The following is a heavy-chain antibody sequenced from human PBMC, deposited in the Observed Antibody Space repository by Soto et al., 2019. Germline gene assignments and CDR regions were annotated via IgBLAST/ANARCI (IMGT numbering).Heavy chain of an antibody. Sequence: SETLSLTCTVSGGSIRSYYRSWIRLPAGKGLEWIGRIYTSGSTNNNPSLKSRVAMSVDTSKNQFSLKLSSVTAADTAVYYCARDVSGYSYGHFGGRWFDPWGQGTLVTVS. V-gene: IGHV4-4*07. CDR1: GGSIRSYY. D-gene: IGHD5-18*01. CDR2: IYTSGST. CDR3: ARDVSGYSYGHFGGRWFDP. J-gene: IGHJ5*02.